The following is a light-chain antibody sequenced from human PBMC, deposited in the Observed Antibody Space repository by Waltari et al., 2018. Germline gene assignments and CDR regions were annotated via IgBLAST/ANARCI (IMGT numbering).Light chain of an antibody. J-gene: IGKJ1*01. Sequence: DIQMTQSPSSLSASVGDRVTITCRASQDISTSLAWYQQKPGKVPKVLIFVISTLQSGFPSRFSGSGSGTDFTLTISSLQPEDVATYYCQKYNSAPWTFGQGTRVEIK. CDR1: QDISTS. CDR3: QKYNSAPWT. CDR2: VIS. V-gene: IGKV1-27*01.